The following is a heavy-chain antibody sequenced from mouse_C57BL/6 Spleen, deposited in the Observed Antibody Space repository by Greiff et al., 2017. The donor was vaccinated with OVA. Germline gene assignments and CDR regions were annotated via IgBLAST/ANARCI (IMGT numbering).Heavy chain of an antibody. CDR1: GFTFSSYA. V-gene: IGHV5-4*01. CDR2: ISDGGSYT. D-gene: IGHD1-1*02. Sequence: EVKVVESGGGLVKPGGSLKLSCAASGFTFSSYAMSWVRQTPEKRLEWVATISDGGSYTYYPDNVKGRFTISRDNAKNNLYLQMSHLKSEDTAMYYCARDGWGFAYWGQGTLVTVSA. J-gene: IGHJ3*01. CDR3: ARDGWGFAY.